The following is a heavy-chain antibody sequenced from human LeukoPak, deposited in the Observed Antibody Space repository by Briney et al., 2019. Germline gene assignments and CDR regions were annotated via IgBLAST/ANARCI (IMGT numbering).Heavy chain of an antibody. CDR1: GFTFSSYA. Sequence: GSLRLSCAASGFTFSSYAMSWVRQAPGKGLEWVSVIYSGGSTYYADSVKGRFTISRDNSKNTLYLQMNSLRAEDTAVYYCAGRSTHYYGMDVWGQGTTVTVSS. CDR3: AGRSTHYYGMDV. V-gene: IGHV3-53*01. CDR2: IYSGGST. J-gene: IGHJ6*02. D-gene: IGHD2-2*01.